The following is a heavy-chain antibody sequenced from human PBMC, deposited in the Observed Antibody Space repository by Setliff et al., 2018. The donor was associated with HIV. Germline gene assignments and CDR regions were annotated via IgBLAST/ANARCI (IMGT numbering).Heavy chain of an antibody. J-gene: IGHJ4*02. CDR1: GFTFSSYW. CDR3: ARGSVAGSGGYFDY. CDR2: ISSDGSST. D-gene: IGHD6-19*01. Sequence: PGGSLRLSCAASGFTFSSYWMHWVRQAPGKGLVWVSRISSDGSSTSYADSVKGRFSISRDNAKNTLYLQMNSLRAEDTAVYYCARGSVAGSGGYFDYWGQGTLVTVSS. V-gene: IGHV3-74*01.